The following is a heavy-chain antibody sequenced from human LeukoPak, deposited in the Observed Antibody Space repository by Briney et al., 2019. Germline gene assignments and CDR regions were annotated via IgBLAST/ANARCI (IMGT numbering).Heavy chain of an antibody. CDR2: ISSSSSYI. CDR3: ASDLWFRRIGY. Sequence: GGSLRLSCAASGFTFSSYSMNWVRQAPGKGLEWVSSISSSSSYIYYAGSVKGRFTISRDNAKNSLYLQMNSLRAEDTAVYYCASDLWFRRIGYWGQGTLVTVSS. CDR1: GFTFSSYS. V-gene: IGHV3-21*01. J-gene: IGHJ4*02. D-gene: IGHD3-10*01.